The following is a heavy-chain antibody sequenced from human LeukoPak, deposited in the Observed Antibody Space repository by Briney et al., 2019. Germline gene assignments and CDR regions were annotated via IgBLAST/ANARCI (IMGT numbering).Heavy chain of an antibody. J-gene: IGHJ4*02. D-gene: IGHD6-13*01. CDR2: IRSSSSYI. Sequence: GGSLRLSCAASGFTFSSYSMNWVRQAPGKGLEWVSSIRSSSSYIFYADSVKGRFTISRDNAKNSLYLQMNSLRAEDTAVYYCARDLPFGSSPGVFDYWGQGTLVTVSS. CDR3: ARDLPFGSSPGVFDY. V-gene: IGHV3-21*01. CDR1: GFTFSSYS.